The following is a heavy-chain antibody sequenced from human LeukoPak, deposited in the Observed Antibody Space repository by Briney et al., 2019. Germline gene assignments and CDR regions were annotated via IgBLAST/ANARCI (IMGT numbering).Heavy chain of an antibody. CDR1: GFTFSSYG. CDR3: AKEGIDAFDI. J-gene: IGHJ3*02. CDR2: ISYDGWDR. Sequence: GGSLRLSFSAPGFTFSSYGMHWVRQAPGKGPEWVAFISYDGWDRYYADSVKGRFTISRYNSKNTLYLQMSSLRAEDTAVYYCAKEGIDAFDIWGQGTMVTVSS. V-gene: IGHV3-30*02.